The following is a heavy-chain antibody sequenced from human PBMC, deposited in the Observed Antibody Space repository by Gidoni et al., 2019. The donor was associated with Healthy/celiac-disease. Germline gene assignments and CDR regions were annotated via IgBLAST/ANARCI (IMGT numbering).Heavy chain of an antibody. D-gene: IGHD4-17*01. CDR2: INHSGST. CDR1: GGSFSGYY. CDR3: ARSGNLRWAYGYFDL. J-gene: IGHJ2*01. V-gene: IGHV4-34*01. Sequence: VQLQQSGAVLLKPSETLSLTCAVYGGSFSGYYWSWIRQPPGKGLEWIGEINHSGSTNYNTSLKSRVTISVDTSKNQFSLKLSSVTAADTAVYYCARSGNLRWAYGYFDLWGRGTLVTVSS.